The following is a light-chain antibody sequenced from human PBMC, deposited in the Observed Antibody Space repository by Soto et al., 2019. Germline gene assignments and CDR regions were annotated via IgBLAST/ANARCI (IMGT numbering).Light chain of an antibody. CDR2: SNN. J-gene: IGLJ1*01. CDR1: SSNIGSNT. Sequence: QSVLTQPPSASGTPGQRVTISCSGSSSNIGSNTVNWYQHLPRADPKLLIQSNNQRPSGVPDRFSGSQSGTSASLALSGLQSEDEADYYCAVWDDSLNGDVFGTGTKVNVL. V-gene: IGLV1-44*01. CDR3: AVWDDSLNGDV.